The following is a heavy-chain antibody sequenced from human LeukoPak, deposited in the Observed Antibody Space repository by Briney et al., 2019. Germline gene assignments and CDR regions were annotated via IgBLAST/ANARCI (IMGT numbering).Heavy chain of an antibody. D-gene: IGHD3-10*01. J-gene: IGHJ3*02. V-gene: IGHV3-48*01. CDR3: ARDYGYAFDI. CDR1: GFTLSSYS. CDR2: ISSSSSTI. Sequence: GGSLRLSCAASGFTLSSYSMNWVRQAPGKGLEWVSYISSSSSTIYHADSVKGRFTISRDNAKNSLYLQMNSLRAEDTAVYYCARDYGYAFDIWGQGTKVTVSS.